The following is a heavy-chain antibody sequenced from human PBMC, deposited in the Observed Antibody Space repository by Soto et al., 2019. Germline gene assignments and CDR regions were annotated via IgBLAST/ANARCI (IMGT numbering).Heavy chain of an antibody. V-gene: IGHV4-31*03. Sequence: PSVTLSLTCTVSGGSISSGCYYWSWIRQHPGKGQDWIGYIYYSGSTYYNPSLKSRVTISVDTSKNQFSLKLSSVTAADTAVYYCARASTGGFLEWYPTKYGMDVWGQGTTVTVSS. CDR2: IYYSGST. D-gene: IGHD3-3*01. CDR3: ARASTGGFLEWYPTKYGMDV. CDR1: GGSISSGCYY. J-gene: IGHJ6*02.